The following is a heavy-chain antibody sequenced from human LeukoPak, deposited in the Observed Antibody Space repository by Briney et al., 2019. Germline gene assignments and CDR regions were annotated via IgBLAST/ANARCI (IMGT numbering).Heavy chain of an antibody. Sequence: SVKVSCKASGGTFSSYAISWVRQAPGQGLEWMGGIIPIFGTANYAQTFQGRVTITADESTSTAYMELSSLRSEDTAVYYCAREGAVATLIDYWGQGTLVTVSS. D-gene: IGHD6-19*01. CDR3: AREGAVATLIDY. CDR1: GGTFSSYA. J-gene: IGHJ4*02. V-gene: IGHV1-69*13. CDR2: IIPIFGTA.